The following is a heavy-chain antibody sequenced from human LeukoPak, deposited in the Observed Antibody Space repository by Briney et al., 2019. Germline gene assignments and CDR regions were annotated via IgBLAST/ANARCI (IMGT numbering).Heavy chain of an antibody. Sequence: SETLSLTCTVSGDSVSGHYWSWIRQTPGKGLELIGYVLSGGGTNYNPSLKRRVSISLDTSKNQFSLKLSSPAAADPAVYYCARAPMAITTSAFPDAFDFWGQGTMVTVSS. V-gene: IGHV4-59*02. CDR3: ARAPMAITTSAFPDAFDF. CDR1: GDSVSGHY. J-gene: IGHJ3*01. D-gene: IGHD5-12*01. CDR2: VLSGGGT.